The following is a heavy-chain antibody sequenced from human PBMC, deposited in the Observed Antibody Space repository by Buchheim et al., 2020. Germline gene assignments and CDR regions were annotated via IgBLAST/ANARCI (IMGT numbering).Heavy chain of an antibody. D-gene: IGHD3-10*01. CDR3: AKDGVLWFGELGRFDY. Sequence: EVQLLESGGGLVQPGGSLRLSCAASGFTFSSYAMSWVRQAPGKGLEWVSAISGSGGSTYYADSVKGRFTISRANSQNTLYLQMNSLRAEDTAVYYCAKDGVLWFGELGRFDYWGQGTL. CDR2: ISGSGGST. J-gene: IGHJ4*02. V-gene: IGHV3-23*01. CDR1: GFTFSSYA.